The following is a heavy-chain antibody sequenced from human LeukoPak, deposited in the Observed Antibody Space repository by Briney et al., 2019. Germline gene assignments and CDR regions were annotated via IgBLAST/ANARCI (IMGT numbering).Heavy chain of an antibody. J-gene: IGHJ6*03. CDR3: ARDLLGYNKHYMDV. V-gene: IGHV3-21*01. CDR1: GFPFSRNN. Sequence: GGSLRLSCVASGFPFSRNNMNWVRQAPGKGLEWVSSISTSSSYIYYADSVKGRFTISRDNAENSLYLQMNSLRAEDTALYYCARDLLGYNKHYMDVWGKGTTVTVSS. CDR2: ISTSSSYI. D-gene: IGHD3-9*01.